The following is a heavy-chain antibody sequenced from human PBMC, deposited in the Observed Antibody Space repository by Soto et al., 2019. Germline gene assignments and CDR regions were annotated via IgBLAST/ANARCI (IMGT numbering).Heavy chain of an antibody. Sequence: VGSLRLSCAASGFTFSNAWMSWVRQAPGKGLEWVGRIKSKTDGGTTDYAAPVKGRFTISRDASKNTLYLQMNSLKTEDTAVYYCTTKLRGYSYGLYYYYGMDVWGQGTTVTVSS. J-gene: IGHJ6*02. CDR1: GFTFSNAW. CDR2: IKSKTDGGTT. V-gene: IGHV3-15*01. D-gene: IGHD5-18*01. CDR3: TTKLRGYSYGLYYYYGMDV.